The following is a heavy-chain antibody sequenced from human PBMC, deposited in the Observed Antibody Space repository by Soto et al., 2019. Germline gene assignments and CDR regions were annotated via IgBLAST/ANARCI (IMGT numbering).Heavy chain of an antibody. V-gene: IGHV3-33*01. CDR1: GFTFSSYG. CDR2: IWYDGSNK. D-gene: IGHD2-2*01. CDR3: ASSVIVVVPAAILDYYYYGMDV. J-gene: IGHJ6*02. Sequence: PGGSLRLSCAASGFTFSSYGMHWVRQAPGKGLEWVAVIWYDGSNKYYADSVKGRFTISRDNSKNTLYLQMNSLRAEDTAVYYCASSVIVVVPAAILDYYYYGMDVWGQGTTVTVSS.